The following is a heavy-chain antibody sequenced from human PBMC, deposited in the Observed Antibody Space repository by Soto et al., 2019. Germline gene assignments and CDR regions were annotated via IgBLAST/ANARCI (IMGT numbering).Heavy chain of an antibody. Sequence: GGSLRLSCAASGFTFSDYAMSWVRQAPGKGLEWVSGISGSGATTYYADSVKGRFTISRDDSKNTPYLQMNSLRAEDTAVYYCAKIVPATQYWGQGTLVTVSS. CDR3: AKIVPATQY. V-gene: IGHV3-23*01. CDR2: ISGSGATT. J-gene: IGHJ4*02. CDR1: GFTFSDYA. D-gene: IGHD2-21*02.